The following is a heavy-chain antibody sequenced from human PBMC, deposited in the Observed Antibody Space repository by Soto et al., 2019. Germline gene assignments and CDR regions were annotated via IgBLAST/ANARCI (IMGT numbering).Heavy chain of an antibody. CDR3: AKDQGRGYSGYDYGYYYYGMDV. V-gene: IGHV3-30*18. CDR1: VFTFSSYG. Sequence: LRLSCAASVFTFSSYGMHWVRQAPGKGLEWVAVISYDGSNKYYADSVKGRFTISRDNSKNTLYLQMNSLRAEDTAVYYCAKDQGRGYSGYDYGYYYYGMDVWGQGTTVTVSS. D-gene: IGHD5-12*01. J-gene: IGHJ6*02. CDR2: ISYDGSNK.